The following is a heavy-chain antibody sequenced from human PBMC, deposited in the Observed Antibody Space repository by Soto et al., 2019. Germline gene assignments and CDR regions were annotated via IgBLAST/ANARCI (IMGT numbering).Heavy chain of an antibody. J-gene: IGHJ4*02. V-gene: IGHV3-74*01. CDR2: INGDGRST. D-gene: IGHD3-16*01. CDR1: GFTFGSYW. CDR3: ARQAKIGDRSQFYFDS. Sequence: EVQLVESGGGSVQTGGSLRISCAASGFTFGSYWMDWVRQAPGKGLVWVSRINGDGRSTTYADSVKGRFTISRDNAKNTLYLQMNSLRADDTAVYYCARQAKIGDRSQFYFDSWGQGTLVTVSS.